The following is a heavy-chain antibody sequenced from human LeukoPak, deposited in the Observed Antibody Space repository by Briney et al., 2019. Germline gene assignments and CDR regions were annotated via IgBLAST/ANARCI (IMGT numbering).Heavy chain of an antibody. D-gene: IGHD3-22*01. CDR2: MYNSGSI. J-gene: IGHJ3*02. CDR3: ARSETSGYFDI. V-gene: IGHV4-39*01. Sequence: SETLSLTCTVSGGSISSSTHYWGWIRQSPGKGLEWIGSMYNSGSISYNPSLRRRVTITVDTSKNQFSLNFNSVTAADTALYFCARSETSGYFDIWGQGTMVTVSS. CDR1: GGSISSSTHY.